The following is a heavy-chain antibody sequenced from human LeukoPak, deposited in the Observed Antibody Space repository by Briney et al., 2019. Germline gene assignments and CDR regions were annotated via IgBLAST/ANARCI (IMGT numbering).Heavy chain of an antibody. Sequence: GGSLRLSCAASGFTFRSYGMHWVRQAPGKGLEWVAVISYDGSNKYYADSVKGRFTISRDTSKNTLFLQMDSLRAEDTAVYYCAKDGQVGVTTFLDYWGQGTLVTVSS. D-gene: IGHD1-26*01. CDR2: ISYDGSNK. CDR3: AKDGQVGVTTFLDY. V-gene: IGHV3-30*18. J-gene: IGHJ4*02. CDR1: GFTFRSYG.